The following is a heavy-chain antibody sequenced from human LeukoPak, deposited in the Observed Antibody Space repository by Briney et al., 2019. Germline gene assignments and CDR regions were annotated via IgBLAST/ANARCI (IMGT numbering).Heavy chain of an antibody. CDR2: IKEDGSEK. J-gene: IGHJ4*02. CDR3: ARDRPGGYFDY. V-gene: IGHV3-7*04. D-gene: IGHD3-16*01. CDR1: GFTFSHYW. Sequence: GGSLRLSCAASGFTFSHYWLSWVRQAPGKGLEWVANIKEDGSEKYYVDSVRGRFTISRDNARKSVYLQMHSLRAEDTAVYYCARDRPGGYFDYWGQGTLVTVSS.